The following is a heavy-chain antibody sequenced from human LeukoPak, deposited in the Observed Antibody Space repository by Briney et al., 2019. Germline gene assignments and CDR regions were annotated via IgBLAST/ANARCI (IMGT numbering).Heavy chain of an antibody. CDR2: ISAYNGNT. CDR1: GYTFTGYY. D-gene: IGHD3-10*01. Sequence: GASVKVSCKASGYTFTGYYMPWVRQAPGQGLEWMGWISAYNGNTNYAQKLQGRVTMTTDTSTSTAYMELRSLRSDDTAVYYCARVELGMVRGVTDWFDPWGQGTLVTVSS. V-gene: IGHV1-18*04. CDR3: ARVELGMVRGVTDWFDP. J-gene: IGHJ5*02.